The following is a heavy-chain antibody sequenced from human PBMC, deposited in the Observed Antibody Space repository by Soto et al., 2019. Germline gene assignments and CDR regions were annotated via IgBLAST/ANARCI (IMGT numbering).Heavy chain of an antibody. Sequence: SETLSLTCTVSGGSISSYYWSWIRQPPGKGLEWIGYIYDTGSTNYNPSLESRVTISVDTSKNQFPLKLTSVTAADTAIYYCARGPNRFYFDYWGQGTLVTAPQ. D-gene: IGHD3-3*01. CDR2: IYDTGST. J-gene: IGHJ4*02. CDR1: GGSISSYY. V-gene: IGHV4-59*12. CDR3: ARGPNRFYFDY.